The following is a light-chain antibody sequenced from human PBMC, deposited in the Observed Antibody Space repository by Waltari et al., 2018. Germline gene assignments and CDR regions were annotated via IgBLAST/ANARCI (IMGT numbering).Light chain of an antibody. CDR2: DVS. V-gene: IGLV2-14*01. J-gene: IGLJ3*02. CDR1: SSDIGFNNF. Sequence: QSALTQPASVSGSPGQSITISCYGPSSDIGFNNFVSWYQQHPGKAPKLMIYDVSQRPSGVSDRFSGSKSGNTASLTISGLQAEDEADYYCNSYTGSSSWVFGGGTKVTVL. CDR3: NSYTGSSSWV.